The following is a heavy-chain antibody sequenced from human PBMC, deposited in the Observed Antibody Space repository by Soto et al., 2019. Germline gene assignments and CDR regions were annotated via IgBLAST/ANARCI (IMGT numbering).Heavy chain of an antibody. CDR2: ISSSSSTI. J-gene: IGHJ6*02. D-gene: IGHD1-26*01. CDR3: ARDFTIYSGSYFYYYYGMDV. Sequence: SGGSLRLSCAASGFTFSSYSMNWVRQAPGKGLEWVSYISSSSSTIYYADSVKGRFTISRDNAKNSLYLQMNSLRDEDTAVYYCARDFTIYSGSYFYYYYGMDVWGQGTTVTVSS. V-gene: IGHV3-48*02. CDR1: GFTFSSYS.